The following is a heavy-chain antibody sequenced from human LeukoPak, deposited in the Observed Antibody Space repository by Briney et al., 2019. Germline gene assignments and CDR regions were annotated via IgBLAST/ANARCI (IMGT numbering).Heavy chain of an antibody. Sequence: PGGSLRLSCAASGFTFSSYWMSWVRQAPGKGLEWVANIKQDGSEKYYVDSVKGRSTISRDNAKNSLYLQMNSLRAEDTAVYYCASLSTIYYYGMDVWGQGTTVTVSS. CDR1: GFTFSSYW. CDR2: IKQDGSEK. CDR3: ASLSTIYYYGMDV. D-gene: IGHD2-2*01. J-gene: IGHJ6*02. V-gene: IGHV3-7*02.